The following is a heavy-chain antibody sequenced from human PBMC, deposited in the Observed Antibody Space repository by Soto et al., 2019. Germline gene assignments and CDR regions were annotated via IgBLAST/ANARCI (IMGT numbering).Heavy chain of an antibody. J-gene: IGHJ5*02. V-gene: IGHV1-69*13. Sequence: GASVKVSCKASGGTFSSYAISWVRQAPGQGLEWMGGIIPIFGTANYAQKFQGRVTITADESTSTAYMELSSLRSEDTAVYYCARAPPTRYCSSTSCYRNWFDPWGQGTLVTVSS. CDR1: GGTFSSYA. CDR3: ARAPPTRYCSSTSCYRNWFDP. D-gene: IGHD2-2*01. CDR2: IIPIFGTA.